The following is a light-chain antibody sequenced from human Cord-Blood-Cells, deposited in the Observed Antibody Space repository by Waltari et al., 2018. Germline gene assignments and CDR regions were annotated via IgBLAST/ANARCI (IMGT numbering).Light chain of an antibody. CDR2: EDN. V-gene: IGLV6-57*01. J-gene: IGLJ3*02. CDR3: QSYDSSNRV. CDR1: IGSIARNY. Sequence: NFMLTQPHSVSESPGKTVTISCTRSIGSIARNYVQWYQQRPGSSPTTVIYEDNQRPSWVPDRFSGSIDSSSNSASLTISGLKTEDEADYYCQSYDSSNRVFGGGTKLTVL.